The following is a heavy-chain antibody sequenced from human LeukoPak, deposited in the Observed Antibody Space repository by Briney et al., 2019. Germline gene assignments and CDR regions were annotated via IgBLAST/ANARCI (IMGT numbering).Heavy chain of an antibody. CDR3: ARAHSSGWTFDY. CDR1: GYSISSGYY. Sequence: SETLSLTCAVSGYSISSGYYWGWTRQPPGKGLEWIGSIYHSGSTYYNPSLKSRVTISVDTSKNQFSLKLSSVTAADTAVYYCARAHSSGWTFDYWGQGTLVTVSS. V-gene: IGHV4-38-2*01. CDR2: IYHSGST. J-gene: IGHJ4*02. D-gene: IGHD6-19*01.